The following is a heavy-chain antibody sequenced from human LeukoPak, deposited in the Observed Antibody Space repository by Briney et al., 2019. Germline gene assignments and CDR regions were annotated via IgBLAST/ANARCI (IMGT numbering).Heavy chain of an antibody. CDR2: VYYRGTP. V-gene: IGHV4-39*01. CDR1: GDSIISDDYY. Sequence: SETLSLTCTVSGDSIISDDYYWAWIRQPPGKGLEWIGSVYYRGTPYYSASLKSRVTISVDTSKNQFSLKLSSVTAADTAVYYCARHPLLWFGESDAFDIWGQGTMVTVSS. D-gene: IGHD3-10*01. J-gene: IGHJ3*02. CDR3: ARHPLLWFGESDAFDI.